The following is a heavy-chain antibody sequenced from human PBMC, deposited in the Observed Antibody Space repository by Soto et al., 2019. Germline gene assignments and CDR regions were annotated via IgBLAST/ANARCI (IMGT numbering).Heavy chain of an antibody. V-gene: IGHV2-5*01. CDR3: ARRGGATVGLEYCEY. Sequence: GPTLVNPTQTLTLTCTFSGFSLSTTGVGVSWIRQPPGKALDWLALIYWHDDTPYSPSLQSRLTITKDTSKNQVVLTMPNMEAVDTATYXFARRGGATVGLEYCEYWGQGALVTVST. J-gene: IGHJ4*02. D-gene: IGHD1-1*01. CDR1: GFSLSTTGVG. CDR2: IYWHDDT.